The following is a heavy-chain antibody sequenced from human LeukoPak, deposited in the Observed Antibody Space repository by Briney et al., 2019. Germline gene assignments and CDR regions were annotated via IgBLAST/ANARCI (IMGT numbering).Heavy chain of an antibody. D-gene: IGHD6-19*01. CDR3: ATSGWYLLPGVY. V-gene: IGHV3-21*01. J-gene: IGHJ4*02. CDR1: GFTLSSYS. CDR2: ISTSSSYI. Sequence: GGSLRLSCAASGFTLSSYSMNWVRQAPGKGLEWVSFISTSSSYIYYADSVKGRFIISRDNARKSLYLQMNSLRAEDTAVYYCATSGWYLLPGVYWGQGTLVTVSS.